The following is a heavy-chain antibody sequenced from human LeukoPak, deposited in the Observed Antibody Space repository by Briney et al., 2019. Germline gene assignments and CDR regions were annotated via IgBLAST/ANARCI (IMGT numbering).Heavy chain of an antibody. CDR2: INAGNGNT. J-gene: IGHJ4*02. Sequence: ASVTVSCTASGYTFTSYAMHWVRQAPGQRLEWMGWINAGNGNTKYSQKFQGRVTITRDTSASTAYMELSSLRSEDTAVYYCARGGTSWGVFDYWGQGTLVTVSS. CDR1: GYTFTSYA. CDR3: ARGGTSWGVFDY. D-gene: IGHD2-2*01. V-gene: IGHV1-3*01.